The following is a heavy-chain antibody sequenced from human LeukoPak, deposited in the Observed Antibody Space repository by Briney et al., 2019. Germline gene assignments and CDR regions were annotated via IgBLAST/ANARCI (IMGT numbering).Heavy chain of an antibody. J-gene: IGHJ4*02. V-gene: IGHV4-38-2*02. CDR1: GYSISSGYY. CDR3: ARVPYGVYYYGSGSYSPPDY. CDR2: IYHSGST. D-gene: IGHD3-10*01. Sequence: SETLSLTCTVSGYSISSGYYWGWIRQPPGKGLEWIGNIYHSGSTYYNPSLKSRVTISVDTSKNQFSLKLSSVTAADTAVYYCARVPYGVYYYGSGSYSPPDYWGQGTLVTVSS.